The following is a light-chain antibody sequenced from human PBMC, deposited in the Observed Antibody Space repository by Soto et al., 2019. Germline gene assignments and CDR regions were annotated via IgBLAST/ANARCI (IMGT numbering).Light chain of an antibody. V-gene: IGKV3-15*01. J-gene: IGKJ4*01. Sequence: IVMTQSPATLSVSPGEIATLSCRASQSMNSNLAGYQQKPGQAPRLLMFRASIRATGFPARFSGSGSGTEFNITISSLQSEDSAIYYCQQYKNWPRATFGGGTKVEIK. CDR1: QSMNSN. CDR2: RAS. CDR3: QQYKNWPRAT.